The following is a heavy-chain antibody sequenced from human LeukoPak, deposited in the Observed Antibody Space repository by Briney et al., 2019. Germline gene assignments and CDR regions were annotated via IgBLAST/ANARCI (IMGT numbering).Heavy chain of an antibody. CDR1: GFTFSSYW. Sequence: GGSLRLSCAASGFTFSSYWMSWVRQAPGKGLEWVANIKQDGSEKYYVDSVKGRFTISRDNAKNSLYLQMNSLRAENTAVYYCAREDYYGSGSNYGMDVWGQGTTVTVSS. V-gene: IGHV3-7*01. CDR2: IKQDGSEK. CDR3: AREDYYGSGSNYGMDV. J-gene: IGHJ6*02. D-gene: IGHD3-10*01.